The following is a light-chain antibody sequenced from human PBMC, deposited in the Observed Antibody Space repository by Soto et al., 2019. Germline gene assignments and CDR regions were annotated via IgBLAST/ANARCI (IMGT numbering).Light chain of an antibody. CDR1: QTVSSF. J-gene: IGKJ1*01. V-gene: IGKV3-11*01. Sequence: ENVVSHSPATLSLSPGERATLSCRASQTVSSFLAWYQQRPGQAPRLLIYDASHRATGIPARFSGSGSGTDFTLTISSLEPEDFAVYYCQQRTNLPNTFGQGTKVDIK. CDR2: DAS. CDR3: QQRTNLPNT.